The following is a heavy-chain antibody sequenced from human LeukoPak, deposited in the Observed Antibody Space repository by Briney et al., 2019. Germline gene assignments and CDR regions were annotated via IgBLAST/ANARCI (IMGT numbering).Heavy chain of an antibody. J-gene: IGHJ3*02. CDR3: AKSWNYYDSSGDDALDI. V-gene: IGHV3-23*01. CDR2: ISGSGIST. D-gene: IGHD3-22*01. Sequence: PGGCLRLSCAAAGFTFSDYGMNWVRQAPGKGRGWVSGISGSGISTYYADSVKGRFTISRDNSKNTLYLQISSLRGEDTAVYYCAKSWNYYDSSGDDALDIWGQGTMVTVSS. CDR1: GFTFSDYG.